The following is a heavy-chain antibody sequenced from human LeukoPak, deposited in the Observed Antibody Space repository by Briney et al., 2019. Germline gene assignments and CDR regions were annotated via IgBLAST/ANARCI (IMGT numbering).Heavy chain of an antibody. J-gene: IGHJ5*02. CDR3: AKGAGPPWFDP. Sequence: SETLSLTCTVSGASITSGSYYWTWVRQPAGKGLEWIGRVFTGGSINYNPSLRGRVTMSVHTSKNHFSLKLSSVTAADTAVYYCAKGAGPPWFDPWGQGTLVTVSS. CDR1: GASITSGSYY. CDR2: VFTGGSI. V-gene: IGHV4-61*02. D-gene: IGHD6-19*01.